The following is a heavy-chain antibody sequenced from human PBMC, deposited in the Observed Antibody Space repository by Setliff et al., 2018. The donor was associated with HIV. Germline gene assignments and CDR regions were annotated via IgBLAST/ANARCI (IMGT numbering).Heavy chain of an antibody. CDR1: DGSMTSGSYY. J-gene: IGHJ4*01. CDR2: VYYSGTT. V-gene: IGHV4-39*06. Sequence: SETLSLTCSVSDGSMTSGSYYWGWIRQPPGKGLEWIGSVYYSGTTYYNPTTKRRLRMSVDTSKNQFTPKVIAMTAADTAVYSCARLSLCGNGCPFDYWVHGTPVTVSS. CDR3: ARLSLCGNGCPFDY. D-gene: IGHD2-21*02.